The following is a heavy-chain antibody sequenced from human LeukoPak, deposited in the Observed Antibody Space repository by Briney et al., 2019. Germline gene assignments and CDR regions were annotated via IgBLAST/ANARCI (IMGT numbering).Heavy chain of an antibody. CDR2: IYYSGST. J-gene: IGHJ6*02. CDR3: ARDYDSSGYYVYYYGMDV. CDR1: GGSISSSSYY. Sequence: SETLSLTCTVSGGSISSSSYYWGWIRQPPGKGLEWIGSIYYSGSTYYTPSLKSRVTISVDTSKNQFSLKLSSATAADTAVYYCARDYDSSGYYVYYYGMDVWGQGTTVTVSS. V-gene: IGHV4-39*07. D-gene: IGHD3-22*01.